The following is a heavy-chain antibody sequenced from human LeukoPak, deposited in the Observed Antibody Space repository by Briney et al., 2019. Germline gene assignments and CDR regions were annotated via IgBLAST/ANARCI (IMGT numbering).Heavy chain of an antibody. V-gene: IGHV1-2*02. D-gene: IGHD3-3*01. CDR2: INPNSGGT. CDR1: GYTFTGYY. CDR3: ARDLGITIFGVVTQGNWFDP. Sequence: ASVTVSRKASGYTFTGYYMHWVRQAPGQGLEWMGWINPNSGGTNYAQKFQGRVTMTRDTSISTAYMELSRLRSDDTAVYYCARDLGITIFGVVTQGNWFDPWGQGTLVTVSS. J-gene: IGHJ5*02.